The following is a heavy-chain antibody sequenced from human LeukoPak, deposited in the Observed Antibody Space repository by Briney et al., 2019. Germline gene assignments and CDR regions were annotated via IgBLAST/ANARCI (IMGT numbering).Heavy chain of an antibody. D-gene: IGHD2-21*02. CDR2: IIPILGIA. Sequence: GASVKVSCKASGGTFSGYAISWVRQAPGQGLEWMGRIIPILGIANYAQKFQGRVTITADKSTSTAYMELSSLRSEDTAVYYCARSGYCGGDCYSGWFDPWGQGTLVTVSS. CDR3: ARSGYCGGDCYSGWFDP. J-gene: IGHJ5*02. V-gene: IGHV1-69*04. CDR1: GGTFSGYA.